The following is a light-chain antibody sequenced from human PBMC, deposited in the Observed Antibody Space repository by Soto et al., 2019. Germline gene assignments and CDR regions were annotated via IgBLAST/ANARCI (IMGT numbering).Light chain of an antibody. CDR3: LQDYSYPRT. V-gene: IGKV1-6*01. J-gene: IGKJ1*01. CDR1: QGVRSD. Sequence: AIQMTQSPSSLSASVGDRVTITCRASQGVRSDLGWYQQKPGQAPELLIYAASLLQSGVPSRFSGRGSGTEFTLAIDSLQPEDFATYFGLQDYSYPRTFGQGTKVEVK. CDR2: AAS.